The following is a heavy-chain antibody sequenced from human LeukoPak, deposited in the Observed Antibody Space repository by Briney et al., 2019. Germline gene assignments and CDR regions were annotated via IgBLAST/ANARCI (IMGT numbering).Heavy chain of an antibody. D-gene: IGHD3-10*01. CDR2: IYTSGST. J-gene: IGHJ4*02. Sequence: SETLSLTCTVSGGSISSYYWSWIRQPAGKGLEWIGRIYTSGSTNYNPSLKSRVTISVDTSKNQFSLKLSSVTAADTAVYYCARVASSMVRGVTSFDYWGQGTLVTVSS. CDR1: GGSISSYY. V-gene: IGHV4-4*07. CDR3: ARVASSMVRGVTSFDY.